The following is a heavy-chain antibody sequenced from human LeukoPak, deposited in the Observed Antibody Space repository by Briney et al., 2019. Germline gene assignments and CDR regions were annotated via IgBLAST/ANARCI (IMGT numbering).Heavy chain of an antibody. D-gene: IGHD3-3*01. J-gene: IGHJ3*02. CDR3: AKARFGVVPNDAFDI. V-gene: IGHV3-23*01. CDR2: LSGRGGTT. Sequence: DPGGSLRLSCAASGFTFSSYAMSWVRQAPGKGLEWVSALSGRGGTTYYADSVKGRFTISRDNSDNTLYLQMNSLRAEDTAVYYCAKARFGVVPNDAFDIWGQGTMVTVSS. CDR1: GFTFSSYA.